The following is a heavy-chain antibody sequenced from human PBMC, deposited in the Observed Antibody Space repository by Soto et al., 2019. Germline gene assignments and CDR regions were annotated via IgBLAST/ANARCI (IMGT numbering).Heavy chain of an antibody. CDR3: ARGWGYGVARLDY. D-gene: IGHD4-17*01. CDR1: GGSFSGYY. CDR2: INHSGST. J-gene: IGHJ4*02. Sequence: QVQLQQWGAGLLKPSETLSLTCAVYGGSFSGYYWSWIRQPPGKGLEWIGEINHSGSTNYNPSLKSRVTISVDTSKNQFSLKLTSVTAADTAVYYCARGWGYGVARLDYWGQGTLVTVSS. V-gene: IGHV4-34*01.